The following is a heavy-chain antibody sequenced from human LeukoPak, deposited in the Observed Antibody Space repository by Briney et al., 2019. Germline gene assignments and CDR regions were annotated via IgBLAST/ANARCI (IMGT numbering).Heavy chain of an antibody. J-gene: IGHJ4*02. CDR2: IYYSGST. Sequence: SETLSLTCTVSGGSISSYYWSWIRQPPGKGLEWIGYIYYSGSTNYNPSLKSRVTISVDTSKNQFSLKLSSVTAADTAVYYCARWVAAADKYYFDYWGQGTLVTVSS. V-gene: IGHV4-59*01. CDR3: ARWVAAADKYYFDY. D-gene: IGHD6-13*01. CDR1: GGSISSYY.